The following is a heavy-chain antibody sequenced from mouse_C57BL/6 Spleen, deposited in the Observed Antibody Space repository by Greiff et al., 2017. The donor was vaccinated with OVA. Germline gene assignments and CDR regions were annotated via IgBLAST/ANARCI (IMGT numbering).Heavy chain of an antibody. D-gene: IGHD2-4*01. CDR3: AEGYDYDVDAMDY. V-gene: IGHV1-66*01. Sequence: QVHVKQSGPELVKPGASVKISCKASGYSFTSYYIHWVKQRPGQGLEWIGWIYPGSGNTKYNEKFKGKATLTADTSSSTAYMQLSSLTSEDSAVYYCAEGYDYDVDAMDYWGQGTSVTVSS. CDR1: GYSFTSYY. CDR2: IYPGSGNT. J-gene: IGHJ4*01.